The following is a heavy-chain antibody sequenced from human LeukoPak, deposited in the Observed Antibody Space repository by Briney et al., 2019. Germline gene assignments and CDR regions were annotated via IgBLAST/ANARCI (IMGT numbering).Heavy chain of an antibody. CDR1: GFTFSSYG. Sequence: GGSLRLSCAASGFTFSSYGMHWVRQAPGKGLEWVAVIWYDGSNKYYADSVKGRFTISRDNSKNTLYLQMNSLRAEDTAVYYCARGGVLGSSWYPPPSPVDYWGQGTLVTVSS. CDR2: IWYDGSNK. CDR3: ARGGVLGSSWYPPPSPVDY. V-gene: IGHV3-33*01. D-gene: IGHD6-13*01. J-gene: IGHJ4*02.